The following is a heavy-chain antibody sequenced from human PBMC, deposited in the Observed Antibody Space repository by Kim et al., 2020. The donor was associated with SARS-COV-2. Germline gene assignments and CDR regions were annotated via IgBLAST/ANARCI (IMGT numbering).Heavy chain of an antibody. CDR2: IKSRTDGGKT. V-gene: IGHV3-15*01. CDR1: GFTFSNAW. Sequence: GGSLRLSCAASGFTFSNAWMSWVRQAPGKGLEWVGRIKSRTDGGKTDYAAPVKGRFTISRDDSKNTLYLQMNSLKTEDTAVYYCTHGSGGNYYYNAMDVCGQGTTVTVSS. CDR3: THGSGGNYYYNAMDV. D-gene: IGHD3-10*01. J-gene: IGHJ6*02.